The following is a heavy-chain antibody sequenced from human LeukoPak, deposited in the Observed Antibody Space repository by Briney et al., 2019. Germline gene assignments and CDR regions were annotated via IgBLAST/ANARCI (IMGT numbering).Heavy chain of an antibody. V-gene: IGHV4-34*01. J-gene: IGHJ3*02. CDR3: ARGPARGYSYGLINAFDI. Sequence: SETLSLTCAVYGGSFSGYYWSWIRQPPGKGLEWIGEINHSGSTNYNPSLKSRVTISVDTSKNQFSLKLSFVTAADTAVYYCARGPARGYSYGLINAFDIWGQGTMVTVSS. CDR2: INHSGST. CDR1: GGSFSGYY. D-gene: IGHD5-18*01.